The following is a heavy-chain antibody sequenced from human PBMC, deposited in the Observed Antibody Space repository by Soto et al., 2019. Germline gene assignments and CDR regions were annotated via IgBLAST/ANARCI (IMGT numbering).Heavy chain of an antibody. V-gene: IGHV3-66*01. CDR3: ATDLSSSWYGDFFDY. Sequence: GGSLRLSCAASGFTVSSNYMSWVRQAPGKGLEWVSVIYSGGSTYYADSVKGRFTISRDNSKNTLYLQMNSLRAEDTAVYYCATDLSSSWYGDFFDYWGQGTLVTVSS. CDR1: GFTVSSNY. D-gene: IGHD6-13*01. CDR2: IYSGGST. J-gene: IGHJ4*02.